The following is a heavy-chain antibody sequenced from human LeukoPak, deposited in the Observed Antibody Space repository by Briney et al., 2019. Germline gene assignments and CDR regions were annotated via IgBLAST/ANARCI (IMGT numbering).Heavy chain of an antibody. CDR1: GFTFSKNA. Sequence: GGSLRLSCAASGFTFSKNAMSWVRQAPGKGLEWVSSITSSGSATCYADSVKGRFTISRDNSKNTLYLQMNGLRAEDTAVYYCARGVDVWGNYRQYYFDYRGQETLVTVSS. CDR3: ARGVDVWGNYRQYYFDY. J-gene: IGHJ4*02. V-gene: IGHV3-23*01. CDR2: ITSSGSAT. D-gene: IGHD3-16*02.